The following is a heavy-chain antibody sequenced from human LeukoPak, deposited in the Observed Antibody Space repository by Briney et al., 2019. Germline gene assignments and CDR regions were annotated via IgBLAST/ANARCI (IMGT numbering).Heavy chain of an antibody. CDR2: ISGSGGSA. J-gene: IGHJ4*02. CDR3: AKDRPPNRITISGVVTLYFDY. D-gene: IGHD3-3*01. CDR1: GFTFSSYP. Sequence: GGSLRLSCATSGFTFSSYPMTWVRQAPGKGLEWVSAISGSGGSAYYADSVKGRFTISRDNSKNTLYLQMNSLRAEDTAVYYCAKDRPPNRITISGVVTLYFDYWGQGTLVTVSS. V-gene: IGHV3-23*01.